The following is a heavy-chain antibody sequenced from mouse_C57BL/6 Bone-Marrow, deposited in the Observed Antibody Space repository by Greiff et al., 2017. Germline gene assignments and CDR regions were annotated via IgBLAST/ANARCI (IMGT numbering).Heavy chain of an antibody. CDR3: ARNYDYHVRD. Sequence: QVTLKVSGPGLLQSSQTLSLSCSFSGFSLSTSGMGVSWIRQPSGMGLEWLAHLYRDDDKRYNKSLKSQTTISKDTSRTQVCLKITSVDTADTATYYCARNYDYHVRDWGQGTLVTVSA. CDR2: LYRDDDK. CDR1: GFSLSTSGMG. V-gene: IGHV8-12*01. D-gene: IGHD2-4*01. J-gene: IGHJ3*01.